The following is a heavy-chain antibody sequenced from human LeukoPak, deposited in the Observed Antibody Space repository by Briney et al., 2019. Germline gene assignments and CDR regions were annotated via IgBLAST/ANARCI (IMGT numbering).Heavy chain of an antibody. CDR2: IRYDGSDT. J-gene: IGHJ4*02. CDR3: AKGGKASGWLDY. Sequence: GGSLRLSCAASRFTFTSYGIHWVRQAPGKGLEWVSFIRYDGSDTYYADSVKGRFTISRDNSLYLQMNSLRTEDTAVYYCAKGGKASGWLDYWGQGTLVTVSS. V-gene: IGHV3-30*02. D-gene: IGHD6-19*01. CDR1: RFTFTSYG.